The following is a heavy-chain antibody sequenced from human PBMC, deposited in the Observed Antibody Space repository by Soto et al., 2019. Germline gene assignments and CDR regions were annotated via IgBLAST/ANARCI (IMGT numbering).Heavy chain of an antibody. D-gene: IGHD2-15*01. J-gene: IGHJ6*02. Sequence: PGGSLRLSCAASGFTFSSYSMNWVRQAPGKGLEWVSPISSSSSYIYYADSVKGRSTISRDNAKNSLYLQMNSLRAEDTAVYYCARARSVVVAVKYYYYGMDVWGQGTTVTVSS. CDR1: GFTFSSYS. CDR2: ISSSSSYI. CDR3: ARARSVVVAVKYYYYGMDV. V-gene: IGHV3-21*01.